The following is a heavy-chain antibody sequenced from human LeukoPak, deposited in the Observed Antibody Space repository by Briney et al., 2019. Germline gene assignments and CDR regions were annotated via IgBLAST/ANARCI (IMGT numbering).Heavy chain of an antibody. CDR1: GGTFSSYA. Sequence: SVKVSCKASGGTFSSYAISWVRQAPGQGLEWMGGIIPIFGTANYAQKFQGRVTITTDESMSTAYMELSSLRSEDTAVYYCASNLYYDFWSGYYYYYYYMDVWGKGTTVTVSS. V-gene: IGHV1-69*05. J-gene: IGHJ6*03. D-gene: IGHD3-3*01. CDR3: ASNLYYDFWSGYYYYYYYMDV. CDR2: IIPIFGTA.